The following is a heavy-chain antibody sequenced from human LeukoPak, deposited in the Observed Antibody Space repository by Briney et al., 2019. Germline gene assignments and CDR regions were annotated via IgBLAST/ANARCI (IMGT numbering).Heavy chain of an antibody. CDR1: GYDFINYG. V-gene: IGHV1-18*01. CDR3: ARGGPFPSGSSSREYYLDY. Sequence: ASVKVSCKASGYDFINYGISWVRQAPGQGLEWVVWRSIYNGNTDYKLQGRVTMTTDTSTSTAYMEVRSLRSDDTAVYYCARGGPFPSGSSSREYYLDYWGQGTLVTVSS. J-gene: IGHJ4*02. CDR2: RSIYNGNT. D-gene: IGHD6-6*01.